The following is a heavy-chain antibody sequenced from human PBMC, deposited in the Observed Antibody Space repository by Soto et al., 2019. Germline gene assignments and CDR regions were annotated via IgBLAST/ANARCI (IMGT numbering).Heavy chain of an antibody. CDR2: INAGNGNT. CDR1: GYTFTTYA. J-gene: IGHJ4*02. D-gene: IGHD5-18*01. V-gene: IGHV1-3*01. Sequence: QVQLVQSGAEVKKPGASVKVSCKASGYTFTTYAMHWVRQAPGQSLEWMGWINAGNGNTKYSQNFQDRVTITRDTSASTAYMELSSLRSEDTAIYFCARGYNYGYTQFDYWGQGTLVTVSS. CDR3: ARGYNYGYTQFDY.